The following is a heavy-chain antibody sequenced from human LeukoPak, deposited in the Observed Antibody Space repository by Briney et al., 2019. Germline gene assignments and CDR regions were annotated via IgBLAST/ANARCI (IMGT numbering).Heavy chain of an antibody. CDR2: MFPGDSDT. D-gene: IGHD6-19*01. J-gene: IGHJ4*02. Sequence: PGASLKISCKGSGYSFTSYWIGWVRQLPGKGLEWMGIMFPGDSDTRYSPSFQGQVTISPDKSINTAYLQWSSLKASDTAMYYCAREGKVAGTFDYWGQGTLVTVSS. CDR1: GYSFTSYW. V-gene: IGHV5-51*01. CDR3: AREGKVAGTFDY.